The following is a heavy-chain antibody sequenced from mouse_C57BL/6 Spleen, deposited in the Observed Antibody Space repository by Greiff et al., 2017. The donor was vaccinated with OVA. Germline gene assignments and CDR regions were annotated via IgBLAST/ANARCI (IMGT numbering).Heavy chain of an antibody. CDR3: ATLYYGSSHWYFDV. J-gene: IGHJ1*03. Sequence: QVQLRQPGAELVMPGASVKLSCKASGYTFTSYWMHWVKQRPGQGLEWIGEIDPSDSYTNYNQKFKGKSTLTVDKSSSTAYMQLSSLTSEDSAVYYCATLYYGSSHWYFDVWGTGTTVTVSS. V-gene: IGHV1-69*01. CDR1: GYTFTSYW. D-gene: IGHD1-1*01. CDR2: IDPSDSYT.